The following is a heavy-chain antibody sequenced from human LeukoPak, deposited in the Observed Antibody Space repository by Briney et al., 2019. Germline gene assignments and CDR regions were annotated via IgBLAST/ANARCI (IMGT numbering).Heavy chain of an antibody. CDR3: ARAGGYSYGSYDY. V-gene: IGHV4-59*11. J-gene: IGHJ4*02. CDR1: GGSISSHY. CDR2: IYYSGST. D-gene: IGHD5-18*01. Sequence: SETLSLTCTVSGGSISSHYWSWIRQPPGKGLEWIGYIYYSGSTNYNPSLKSRVTISVDTSKNQFSLKLSSVTAADTAVYYCARAGGYSYGSYDYWGQRTLVTVSS.